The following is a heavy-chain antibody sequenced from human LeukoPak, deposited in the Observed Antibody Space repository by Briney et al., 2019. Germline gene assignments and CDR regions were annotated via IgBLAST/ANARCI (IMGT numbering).Heavy chain of an antibody. J-gene: IGHJ4*02. D-gene: IGHD5-24*01. CDR3: ARGRRGWLQRPFDY. CDR1: GGSFSGYY. CDR2: INHSGST. V-gene: IGHV4-34*01. Sequence: PSETLSLTCAVYGGSFSGYYWSWLRQPPGKGLEWIGEINHSGSTNYNPSLKSRVTISVDPSKNQFSLKLSSVTAADTAVYYCARGRRGWLQRPFDYWGQGTLVTVSS.